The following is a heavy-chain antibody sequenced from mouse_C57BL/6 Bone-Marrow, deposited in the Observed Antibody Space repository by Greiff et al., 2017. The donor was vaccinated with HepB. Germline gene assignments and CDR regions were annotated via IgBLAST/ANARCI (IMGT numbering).Heavy chain of an antibody. CDR1: GYTFTDYY. CDR2: INPNNGGT. V-gene: IGHV1-26*01. J-gene: IGHJ2*01. D-gene: IGHD2-3*01. CDR3: AREDGLDY. Sequence: VQLQQSGPELVKPGASVKISCKASGYTFTDYYMNWVKQSHGKSLEWIGDINPNNGGTSYNQKFKGKATLTVDKSSSTAYMELRSLTSEDSAVYYCAREDGLDYWGQGTTLTVSS.